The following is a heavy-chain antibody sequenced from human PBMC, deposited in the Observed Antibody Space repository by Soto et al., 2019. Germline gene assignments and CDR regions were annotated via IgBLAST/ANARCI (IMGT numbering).Heavy chain of an antibody. CDR2: INHSGST. J-gene: IGHJ3*02. V-gene: IGHV4-34*01. CDR3: ARGRYYDSSGYTSHAFDI. D-gene: IGHD3-22*01. CDR1: GGSFSGYY. Sequence: QVQLQQWGAGLLKPSETLSLTCAVYGGSFSGYYWSWIRQPPGKGLEWIGEINHSGSTNYNPSLKSRVTISVDTSKNQFSLKLSSVTAADTAVYYCARGRYYDSSGYTSHAFDIWGQGTMVTVSS.